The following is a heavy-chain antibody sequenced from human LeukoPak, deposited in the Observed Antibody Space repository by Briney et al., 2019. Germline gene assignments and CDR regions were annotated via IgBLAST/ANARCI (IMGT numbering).Heavy chain of an antibody. CDR3: ARVKDPGGYYYYYYMDV. CDR2: INHSGST. CDR1: GGSFSGYY. J-gene: IGHJ6*03. V-gene: IGHV4-34*01. Sequence: SSETLSLTCAVYGGSFSGYYWSWIRQPPGKGLEWIGEINHSGSTNYNPSLKSRVTISVDTPKNQFSLKLSSVTAADTAVYYCARVKDPGGYYYYYYMDVWGKGTTVTVSS. D-gene: IGHD3-16*01.